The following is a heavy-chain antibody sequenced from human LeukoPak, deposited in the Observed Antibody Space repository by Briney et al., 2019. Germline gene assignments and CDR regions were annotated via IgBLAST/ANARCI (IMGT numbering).Heavy chain of an antibody. CDR2: FDPEDGET. V-gene: IGHV1-24*01. Sequence: ASVKVSCKVSGYTLTELSMHWVRQAPGKGLEWMGGFDPEDGETIYAQKFQGRVTMTEDTSTDTAYMELSSLRSEDTAVYYCATGHDGGGWYAFDIWGQGTMVTVSS. CDR1: GYTLTELS. CDR3: ATGHDGGGWYAFDI. J-gene: IGHJ3*02. D-gene: IGHD6-19*01.